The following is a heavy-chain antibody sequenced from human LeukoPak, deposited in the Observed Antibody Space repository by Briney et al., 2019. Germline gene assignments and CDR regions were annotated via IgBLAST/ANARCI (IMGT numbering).Heavy chain of an antibody. CDR2: ISGGGDIT. V-gene: IGHV3-23*01. CDR3: VREDTPATANY. J-gene: IGHJ4*02. Sequence: GGSLRLSCAASGFNFANHAMSWVRQTPGKGLEWVSAISGGGDITYYADSVTGRFTISRDNSKDTLFLQMHSLRPGDTAVYYCVREDTPATANYWGQGTLVAISS. CDR1: GFNFANHA. D-gene: IGHD2-21*02.